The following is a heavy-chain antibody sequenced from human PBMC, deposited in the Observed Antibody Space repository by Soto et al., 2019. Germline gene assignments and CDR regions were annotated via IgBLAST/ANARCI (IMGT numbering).Heavy chain of an antibody. CDR2: ISGSGGST. CDR3: AKDGYYDYVWGSYRYTYYFDY. J-gene: IGHJ4*02. V-gene: IGHV3-23*01. CDR1: GFTFSSYA. D-gene: IGHD3-16*02. Sequence: GGSLRLSCAASGFTFSSYAMSWVRQAPGKGLEWVSAISGSGGSTYYADSVKGRFTISRDNSKNTLYLQMNSLRAEDTAVYYCAKDGYYDYVWGSYRYTYYFDYWGQGTLVTVSS.